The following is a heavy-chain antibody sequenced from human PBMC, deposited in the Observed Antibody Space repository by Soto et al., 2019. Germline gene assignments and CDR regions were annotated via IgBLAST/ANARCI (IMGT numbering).Heavy chain of an antibody. Sequence: QVQLQESGPGLVKPSQTLSLTCTVSGNSIATGAYYWSWIRQHPGKGLEWIGYISYSGTTYYNPSLKSRFTISLDMSQTQFSLILTAVTAADTAVYYCARGGRSTTPLGAFDIWGPGTMVTVSS. J-gene: IGHJ3*02. V-gene: IGHV4-31*03. CDR2: ISYSGTT. CDR3: ARGGRSTTPLGAFDI. D-gene: IGHD2-2*01. CDR1: GNSIATGAYY.